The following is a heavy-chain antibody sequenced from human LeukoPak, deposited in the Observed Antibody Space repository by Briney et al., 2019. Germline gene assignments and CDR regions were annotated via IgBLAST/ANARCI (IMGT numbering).Heavy chain of an antibody. CDR1: AGSISSSSFS. CDR2: MYFSGST. D-gene: IGHD3-22*01. V-gene: IGHV4-39*07. Sequence: SETLSLTCTVSAGSISSSSFSWGWIRQPPGKGLEYIGTMYFSGSTYYNPSLKSRVTISVDTSKNQFSLRLTSVTAADTAVYYCARGFSTMIVVVITKLQAHAFDIWGQGTMVTVSS. J-gene: IGHJ3*02. CDR3: ARGFSTMIVVVITKLQAHAFDI.